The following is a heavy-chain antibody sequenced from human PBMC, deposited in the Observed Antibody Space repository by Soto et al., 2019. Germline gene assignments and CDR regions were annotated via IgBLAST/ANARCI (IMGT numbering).Heavy chain of an antibody. Sequence: GGSLRLSCAASGFTFSNYAIHWVRQAPGKGLECVAVISYNGGNRFYRDYVKGRFTISRDNSKNTVHLQIDSLRYEDAAVYYCARGDREDTAVVIGVRPGEYGVDVWGQGTTVTVSS. J-gene: IGHJ6*02. CDR1: GFTFSNYA. CDR3: ARGDREDTAVVIGVRPGEYGVDV. D-gene: IGHD2-15*01. V-gene: IGHV3-30*04. CDR2: ISYNGGNR.